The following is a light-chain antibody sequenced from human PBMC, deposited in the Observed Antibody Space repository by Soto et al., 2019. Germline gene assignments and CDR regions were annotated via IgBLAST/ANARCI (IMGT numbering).Light chain of an antibody. Sequence: QPVLTQPPSTSGTPGQRVTISCSGSSSNIGTNSVNWYQQFPRTAPKLLIYSNNQRPSGVPDRFSGSKSGTSASLAISGLQSDDEADYYCGTWDDSLNAAVFGGGTQLTVL. V-gene: IGLV1-44*01. CDR2: SNN. CDR1: SSNIGTNS. J-gene: IGLJ7*01. CDR3: GTWDDSLNAAV.